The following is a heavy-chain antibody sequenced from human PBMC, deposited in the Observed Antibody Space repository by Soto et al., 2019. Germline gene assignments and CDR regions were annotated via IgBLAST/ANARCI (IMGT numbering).Heavy chain of an antibody. J-gene: IGHJ5*02. Sequence: PSETLSLTCTVSGGSISSYYWIWIRQPPGKGLEWIGYIYYSGSTNYNPSLKSRVTISVDTSKNQFSLKLSSVTAADTAVYYCARDNGMAGSFDPWGQGTLVTVSS. CDR3: ARDNGMAGSFDP. CDR2: IYYSGST. CDR1: GGSISSYY. V-gene: IGHV4-59*01. D-gene: IGHD2-8*01.